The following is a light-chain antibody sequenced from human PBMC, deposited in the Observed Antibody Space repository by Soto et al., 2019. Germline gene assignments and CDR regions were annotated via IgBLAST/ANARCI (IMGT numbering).Light chain of an antibody. CDR1: QDVGKY. V-gene: IGKV3-11*01. Sequence: EIVMTQSPATLSVSPGERATLSCRASQDVGKYIAWYQQNPGQAPRLLIYDTSNRASGIPARFSGSGSGTDFTLTISSLEPEDFAVYYCQHRNNWPRTFGQGTKVDIK. CDR2: DTS. CDR3: QHRNNWPRT. J-gene: IGKJ1*01.